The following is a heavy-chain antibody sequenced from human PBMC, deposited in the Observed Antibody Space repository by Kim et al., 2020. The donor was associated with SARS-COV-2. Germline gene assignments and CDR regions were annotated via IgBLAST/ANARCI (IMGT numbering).Heavy chain of an antibody. V-gene: IGHV1-18*04. J-gene: IGHJ6*02. CDR2: ISAYNGNT. CDR1: GYTFTSYG. D-gene: IGHD5-18*01. Sequence: ASVKVSCKASGYTFTSYGISWVRQAPGQGLEWMGWISAYNGNTNYAQKLQGRVTMTTDTSTSTAYMELRSLRSDDTAVYYCARGTAMAYPPYYYGMDVWGQGTTVTVSS. CDR3: ARGTAMAYPPYYYGMDV.